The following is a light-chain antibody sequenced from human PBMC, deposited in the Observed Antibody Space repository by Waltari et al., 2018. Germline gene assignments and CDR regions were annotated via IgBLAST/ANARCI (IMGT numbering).Light chain of an antibody. CDR1: QSVRSSY. CDR3: QQYGTLIT. Sequence: EIVLTQSPGTLSLSPGERATLACRASQSVRSSYFSGYQQKPGQAPRLLIYGASSRATGIPDRVSGSGSGTDFTLTISRLEPEDFAVYYCQQYGTLITFGQGTRLEIK. CDR2: GAS. J-gene: IGKJ5*01. V-gene: IGKV3-20*01.